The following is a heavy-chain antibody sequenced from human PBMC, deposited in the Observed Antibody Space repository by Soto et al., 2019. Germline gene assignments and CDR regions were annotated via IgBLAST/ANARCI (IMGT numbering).Heavy chain of an antibody. Sequence: SETLSLTCAVSGGSISSGGYSWSWIRQPPGKGLEWIGYIYHSGSTYYNPSLKSRVTISVDRSKNQFSLKLSSVTAADTAVYYCARHLGYDSSGYYRNLFDPWGQGTLVTVSS. J-gene: IGHJ5*02. V-gene: IGHV4-30-2*01. CDR3: ARHLGYDSSGYYRNLFDP. D-gene: IGHD3-22*01. CDR2: IYHSGST. CDR1: GGSISSGGYS.